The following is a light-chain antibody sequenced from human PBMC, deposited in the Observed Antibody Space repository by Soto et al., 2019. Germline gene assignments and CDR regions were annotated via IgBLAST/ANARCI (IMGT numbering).Light chain of an antibody. CDR2: LGS. CDR1: QSVSSW. J-gene: IGKJ1*01. V-gene: IGKV1-5*03. CDR3: QQYSTFPWT. Sequence: DIQMTQSPSMLSASLGDRITITCRASQSVSSWLAWYQQKPGKPPKLLVYLGSSLESGVPSRFSGSGSGTEFTLTISSLQPDDFATYYCQQYSTFPWTFGQGTKVEIK.